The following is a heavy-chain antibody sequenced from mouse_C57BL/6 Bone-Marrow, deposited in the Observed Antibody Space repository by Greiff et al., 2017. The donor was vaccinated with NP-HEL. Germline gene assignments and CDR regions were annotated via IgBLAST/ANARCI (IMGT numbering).Heavy chain of an antibody. CDR3: ARSGEPEGY. CDR2: INPYNGGT. V-gene: IGHV1-19*01. D-gene: IGHD2-13*01. Sequence: EVQLQQSGPVLVKPGASVKMSCKASGYTFTDYYMNWVKQSHGKSLEWIGVINPYNGGTSYNQKFKGKATLTVDKSSSTAYMELNSLTSEDSAVYYCARSGEPEGYWGQGTTLTVSS. J-gene: IGHJ2*01. CDR1: GYTFTDYY.